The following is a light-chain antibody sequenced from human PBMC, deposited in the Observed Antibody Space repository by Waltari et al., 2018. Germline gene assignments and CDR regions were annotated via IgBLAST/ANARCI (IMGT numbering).Light chain of an antibody. CDR2: QDS. V-gene: IGLV3-1*01. Sequence: SYELTQPPSVSVSPGQTASITCSGDKLGDKYACWYQQKPGQSPVLVIYQDSKRPSGIPGLFSGANSGNTATLTISGTQAMDEADYYCQAWDSSTASVFGGGTKLTVL. CDR3: QAWDSSTASV. CDR1: KLGDKY. J-gene: IGLJ2*01.